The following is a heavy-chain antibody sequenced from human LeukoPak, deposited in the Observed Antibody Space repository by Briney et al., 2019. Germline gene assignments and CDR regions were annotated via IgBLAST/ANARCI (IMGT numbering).Heavy chain of an antibody. Sequence: QPGGSVRLSCATSGFNFRMHAMHWVRQGPGKGLEWVAFIRYDGSSQYYADSVKGRFTISRDNSKNTLYLQMNSLRAEDTAVYYCAKDSQYYDSSGHYAIYFNYYMDVWGKGTTVTVSS. CDR1: GFNFRMHA. CDR3: AKDSQYYDSSGHYAIYFNYYMDV. CDR2: IRYDGSSQ. J-gene: IGHJ6*03. D-gene: IGHD3-22*01. V-gene: IGHV3-30*02.